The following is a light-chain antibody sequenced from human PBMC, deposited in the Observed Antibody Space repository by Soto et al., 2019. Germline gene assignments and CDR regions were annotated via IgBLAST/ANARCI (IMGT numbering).Light chain of an antibody. CDR3: QASSASQLT. Sequence: IQLTQSPSSLSASVGDRVTITCRASQDVRKFLNWYQQRPGKAPKLLINVASVLQVGVPSRFSGSGSGTNFTLTINSLQPEDFAPYYCQASSASQLTFGGGTKVEVK. J-gene: IGKJ4*01. CDR1: QDVRKF. CDR2: VAS. V-gene: IGKV1-39*01.